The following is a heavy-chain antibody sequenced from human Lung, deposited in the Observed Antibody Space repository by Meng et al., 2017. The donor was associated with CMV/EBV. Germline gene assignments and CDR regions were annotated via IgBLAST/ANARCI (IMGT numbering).Heavy chain of an antibody. CDR3: ASFPPPGKQWLVTDY. D-gene: IGHD6-19*01. V-gene: IGHV4-4*02. J-gene: IGHJ4*02. CDR2: IYHSGST. Sequence: QGWGPELVKPSGNLSLTCAVSGGSFSSSNWWSWVRQPPGKGLEWIGEIYHSGSTNYNPYLKSRVTISVDKSKNQFSLKLSSVTAADTAVYYCASFPPPGKQWLVTDYWGQGTLVTVSS. CDR1: GGSFSSSNW.